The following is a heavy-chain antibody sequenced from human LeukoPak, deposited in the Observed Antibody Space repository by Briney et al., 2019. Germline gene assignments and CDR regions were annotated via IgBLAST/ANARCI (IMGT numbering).Heavy chain of an antibody. J-gene: IGHJ3*02. Sequence: ASVKVSCKASGYTFTGYYMHWVRQAPGQGLEWMGWINPNSGGTNYAPKFQGRVTMTRDTSISTAYMELSRLRSDDTAVYYCARGPCITMIVVVLQNAFDIWGQGTMVTVSS. CDR3: ARGPCITMIVVVLQNAFDI. CDR2: INPNSGGT. D-gene: IGHD3-22*01. V-gene: IGHV1-2*02. CDR1: GYTFTGYY.